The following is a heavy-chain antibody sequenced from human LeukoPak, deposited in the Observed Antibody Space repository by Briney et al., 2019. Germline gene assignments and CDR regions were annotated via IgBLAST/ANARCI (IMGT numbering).Heavy chain of an antibody. Sequence: SETLSLTCSVSGGSNTYRSYSWGWIRQPPGKGLEWIGTIYYSGSTYYDPSLKSRVTISVDTSKNQLSLRLRSATAADTAVYYCARGYPTYFYDSGDHYGAFAIWGQGTMVTVSS. CDR3: ARGYPTYFYDSGDHYGAFAI. V-gene: IGHV4-39*07. D-gene: IGHD3-22*01. CDR1: GGSNTYRSYS. CDR2: IYYSGST. J-gene: IGHJ3*02.